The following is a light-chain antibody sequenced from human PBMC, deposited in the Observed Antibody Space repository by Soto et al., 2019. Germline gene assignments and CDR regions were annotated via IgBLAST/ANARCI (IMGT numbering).Light chain of an antibody. J-gene: IGKJ1*01. Sequence: DIQMTQSPSTLSASVGDSVTITCRASHIISGWLAWYQLKPGRAPNLLIYDTSNLGSGVPPRFSGSGSGTEFTLTINTLQPDDSGIYYWQQYSLYPETFGQGTTVE. CDR2: DTS. CDR3: QQYSLYPET. V-gene: IGKV1-5*01. CDR1: HIISGW.